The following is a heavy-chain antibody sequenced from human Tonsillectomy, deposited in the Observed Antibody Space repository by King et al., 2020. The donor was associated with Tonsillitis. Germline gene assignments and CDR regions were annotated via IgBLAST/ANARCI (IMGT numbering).Heavy chain of an antibody. V-gene: IGHV3-21*06. J-gene: IGHJ4*02. CDR3: TKASRMAFFNWFYFDE. CDR1: GFTFGTYT. D-gene: IGHD3/OR15-3a*01. Sequence: VQLVESGGGRVKPGAFLRLSCLASGFTFGTYTMNWVRQAPGKGLEWVSSIGTSYSDKYYADSVKGRFTISRDNAKNSLYLEMNSLRAEDTAVDYCTKASRMAFFNWFYFDEWGQGTLVTVSS. CDR2: IGTSYSDK.